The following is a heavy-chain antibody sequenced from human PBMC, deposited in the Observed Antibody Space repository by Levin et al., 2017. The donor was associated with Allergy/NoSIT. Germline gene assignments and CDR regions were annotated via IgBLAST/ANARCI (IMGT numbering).Heavy chain of an antibody. Sequence: ASVKVSCKASGYTFTSYGISWVRQAPGQGLEWMGWISAYNGNTNYAQKLQGRVTMTTDTSTSTAYMELRSLRSDDTAVYYCARDGPPYCSSTSCYVEVDWFDPWGQGTLVTVSS. CDR2: ISAYNGNT. J-gene: IGHJ5*02. D-gene: IGHD2-2*01. CDR3: ARDGPPYCSSTSCYVEVDWFDP. V-gene: IGHV1-18*01. CDR1: GYTFTSYG.